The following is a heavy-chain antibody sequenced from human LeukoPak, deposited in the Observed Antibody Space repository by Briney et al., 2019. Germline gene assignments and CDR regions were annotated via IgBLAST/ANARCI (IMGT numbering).Heavy chain of an antibody. J-gene: IGHJ4*02. V-gene: IGHV3-21*01. CDR2: ISRSSSYI. CDR1: GFTFSSYT. CDR3: ARGGVSVGGNFDY. D-gene: IGHD4-23*01. Sequence: GGSLRLSCAASGFTFSSYTMNWVRQAPGKGLVWVSYISRSSSYIYYADSMKGRFTISRDNANNSLFLQMNSLRAEDTAVYYCARGGVSVGGNFDYWGQGTLVTVSS.